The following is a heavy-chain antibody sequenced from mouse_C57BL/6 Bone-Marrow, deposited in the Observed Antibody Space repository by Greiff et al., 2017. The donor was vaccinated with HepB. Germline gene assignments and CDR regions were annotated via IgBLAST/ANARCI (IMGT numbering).Heavy chain of an antibody. J-gene: IGHJ3*01. V-gene: IGHV5-4*03. CDR3: ARRYGNYGFAY. Sequence: EVKLVESGGGLVKPGGSLKLSCAASGFTFSSYAMSWVRQTPEKRLEWVATISDGGSYTYYPDNVKGRFTISRDNAKNNLYLQMSHLKSEETAMYYCARRYGNYGFAYWGQGTLVTVSA. CDR1: GFTFSSYA. CDR2: ISDGGSYT. D-gene: IGHD2-1*01.